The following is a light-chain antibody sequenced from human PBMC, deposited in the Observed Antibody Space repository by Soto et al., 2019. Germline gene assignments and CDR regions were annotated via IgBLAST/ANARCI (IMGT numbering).Light chain of an antibody. J-gene: IGLJ3*02. V-gene: IGLV2-11*01. CDR2: DVS. CDR3: CSYAGSYTWV. CDR1: SSDVGGYNY. Sequence: QSVLTQPRSVSGSPGQSVTISCTGTSSDVGGYNYVSWYQHHPGKAPKFMIYDVSKRPSGVPDRFSASKSGNTASLTISGLPAEDEADYYCCSYAGSYTWVFGGGTKVTVL.